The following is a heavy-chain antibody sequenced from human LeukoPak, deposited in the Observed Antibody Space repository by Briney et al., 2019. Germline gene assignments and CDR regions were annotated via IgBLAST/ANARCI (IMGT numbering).Heavy chain of an antibody. Sequence: GGSLRLSCEVSGLTLRSFAMSWVRQAPGKGLEWVSGVYSGGSTFYADSVKGRFIISRDSSKNTLYLQMNTLRAEDTAVYYCAGGHSSGSYFNAYHLWGQGTMVTVSS. CDR3: AGGHSSGSYFNAYHL. V-gene: IGHV3-53*01. J-gene: IGHJ3*01. CDR2: VYSGGST. D-gene: IGHD3-22*01. CDR1: GLTLRSFA.